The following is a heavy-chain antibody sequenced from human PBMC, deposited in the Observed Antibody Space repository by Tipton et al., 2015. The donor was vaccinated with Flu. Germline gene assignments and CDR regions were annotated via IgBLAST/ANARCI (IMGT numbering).Heavy chain of an antibody. V-gene: IGHV4-4*07. CDR2: IYASGTT. J-gene: IGHJ3*02. CDR1: GGSISSYY. CDR3: ARGGCSSTSCYLGAFDI. Sequence: TLSLTCTVSGGSISSYYWSWIRQPAGKGLEWIGRIYASGTTNYNSSLKSRVTMSVNTSKNQFSLKLSSVTAADTAMYYCARGGCSSTSCYLGAFDIWGHGTVVTVSS. D-gene: IGHD2-2*01.